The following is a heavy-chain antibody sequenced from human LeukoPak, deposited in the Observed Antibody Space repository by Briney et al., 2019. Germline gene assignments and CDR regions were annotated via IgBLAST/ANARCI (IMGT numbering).Heavy chain of an antibody. Sequence: ASVKVSCKASGYTLTGYYTHWVRQAPGQGLEWMGWINPNSGGTNYAQKFQGRVTMTRDTSISTAYMELSRLRSDDTAVYYCARPLYYYDSSGYYYLDYWGQGTLVTVSS. J-gene: IGHJ4*02. V-gene: IGHV1-2*02. CDR1: GYTLTGYY. CDR2: INPNSGGT. D-gene: IGHD3-22*01. CDR3: ARPLYYYDSSGYYYLDY.